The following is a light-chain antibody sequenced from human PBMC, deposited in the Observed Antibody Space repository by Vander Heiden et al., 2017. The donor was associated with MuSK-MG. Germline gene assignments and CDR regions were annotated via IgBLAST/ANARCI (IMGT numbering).Light chain of an antibody. Sequence: VLTQSPATVSLSPGERATLSCRASQSVGTNLAWYQQKPGQAPRLLIHDASSRATGIPARFSGSGSGTDFTLTISSLEPEDFAIYYCQQRSTWPPEYTFGQGTKLEIK. CDR1: QSVGTN. CDR2: DAS. J-gene: IGKJ2*01. CDR3: QQRSTWPPEYT. V-gene: IGKV3-11*01.